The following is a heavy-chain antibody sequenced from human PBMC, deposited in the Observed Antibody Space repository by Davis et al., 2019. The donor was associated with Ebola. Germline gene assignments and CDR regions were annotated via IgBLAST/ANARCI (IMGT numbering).Heavy chain of an antibody. D-gene: IGHD6-19*01. V-gene: IGHV4-59*01. Sequence: SETLSLTCTVSGGSISSYYWSWIRQPPGKGLEWIGYISNSGSTNYNPSLKSRVTTSVDTSKNQFSLKLSSVTDAETAVYYCARALYRYSSGWYLGYWGQGTLVTVSS. CDR1: GGSISSYY. CDR3: ARALYRYSSGWYLGY. CDR2: ISNSGST. J-gene: IGHJ4*02.